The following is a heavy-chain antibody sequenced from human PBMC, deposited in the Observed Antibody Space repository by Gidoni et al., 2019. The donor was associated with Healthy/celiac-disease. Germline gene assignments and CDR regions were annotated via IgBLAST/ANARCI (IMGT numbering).Heavy chain of an antibody. J-gene: IGHJ3*02. Sequence: QVQLVQSGAEVKKPGASVKVSCKASGYTFTSYGISWVRPAPGQGLEWRGWISADNGNTNYAQKLQGRVTMTTDTSTSTAYMELRSLRSDDTAVYYCARDKFPPGPRPVHSYGADDAFDIWGQGTMVTVSS. CDR2: ISADNGNT. CDR1: GYTFTSYG. CDR3: ARDKFPPGPRPVHSYGADDAFDI. D-gene: IGHD4-17*01. V-gene: IGHV1-18*01.